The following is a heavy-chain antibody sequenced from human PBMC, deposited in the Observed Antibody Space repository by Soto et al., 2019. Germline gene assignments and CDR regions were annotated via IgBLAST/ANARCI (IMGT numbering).Heavy chain of an antibody. Sequence: XTLSLPCTVSGGSVSSGAYDWGWIRKPPGKGLEWIGSIYYSGSTYYNPSLKSRVTISVDTSKNPFYLNLSSVTAADTAVYYCARHRWGSGSYAGLIDYWGQGPLVTVS. CDR3: ARHRWGSGSYAGLIDY. J-gene: IGHJ4*02. CDR1: GGSVSSGAYD. V-gene: IGHV4-39*01. D-gene: IGHD3-10*01. CDR2: IYYSGST.